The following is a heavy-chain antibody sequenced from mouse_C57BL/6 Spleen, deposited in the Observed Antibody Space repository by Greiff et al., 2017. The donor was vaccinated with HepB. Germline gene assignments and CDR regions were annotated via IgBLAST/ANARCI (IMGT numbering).Heavy chain of an antibody. CDR2: IDPENGDT. CDR3: TTSDYGNYEAY. D-gene: IGHD2-1*01. J-gene: IGHJ3*01. Sequence: PEQGLEWIGWIDPENGDTEYASKFQGKATITADTSSNTAYLQLSSLTSEDTAVYYCTTSDYGNYEAYWGQGTLVTVSA. V-gene: IGHV14-4*01.